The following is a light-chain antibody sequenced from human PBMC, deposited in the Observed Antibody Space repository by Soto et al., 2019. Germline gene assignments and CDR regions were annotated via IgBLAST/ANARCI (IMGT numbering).Light chain of an antibody. CDR1: SSDVGGYNY. V-gene: IGLV2-14*01. Sequence: SALTQPASVSGSPGQSITISCTGTSSDVGGYNYVSWYQQHPGKAPKLMIYDVSNRPSGVSNRFSGSKSGNTASLTISGLQAEGEADYYCSSYTSSSTPYVFGTGTKLTVL. CDR2: DVS. CDR3: SSYTSSSTPYV. J-gene: IGLJ1*01.